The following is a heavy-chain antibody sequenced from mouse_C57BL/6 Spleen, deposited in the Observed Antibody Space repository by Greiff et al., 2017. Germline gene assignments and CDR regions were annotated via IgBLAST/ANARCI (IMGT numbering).Heavy chain of an antibody. CDR2: FYPGSGSI. D-gene: IGHD1-1*02. Sequence: VQLQQSGAELVKPGASVKLSCKASGYTFTEYTIHWVKQRSGQGLEWIGWFYPGSGSIKYNEKSKDKATLTAVKSSSTVYMELSSLTSEDSAVYFCRRHIWPKGEFDYWGQGTTLTVAS. J-gene: IGHJ2*01. V-gene: IGHV1-62-2*01. CDR3: RRHIWPKGEFDY. CDR1: GYTFTEYT.